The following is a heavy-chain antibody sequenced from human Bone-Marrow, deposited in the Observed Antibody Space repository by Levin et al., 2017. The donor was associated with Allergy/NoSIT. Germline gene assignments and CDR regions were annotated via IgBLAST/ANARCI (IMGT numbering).Heavy chain of an antibody. J-gene: IGHJ6*02. D-gene: IGHD3-3*01. CDR2: IYYSGST. CDR1: GGSISSYY. V-gene: IGHV4-59*01. CDR3: ARDRGATIFGVVTPHYYYGMDV. Sequence: ASETLSLTCTVSGGSISSYYWSWIRQPPGKGLEWIGYIYYSGSTNYNPSLKSRVTISVDTSKNQFSLKLSSVTAADTAVYYCARDRGATIFGVVTPHYYYGMDVWGQGTTVTVSS.